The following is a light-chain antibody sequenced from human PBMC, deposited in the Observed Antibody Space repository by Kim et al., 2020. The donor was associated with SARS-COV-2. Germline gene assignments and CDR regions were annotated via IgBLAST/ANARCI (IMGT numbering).Light chain of an antibody. J-gene: IGKJ2*01. Sequence: SASAGDGVTITCRASQDISNFLAWIQQRPGEAPKSLIYAASDLQSGVPSRFSGSGSGTDFTLTISSLQPEDFATYYCQHYHGYPYTFGQGTKLEI. CDR1: QDISNF. CDR2: AAS. V-gene: IGKV1-16*01. CDR3: QHYHGYPYT.